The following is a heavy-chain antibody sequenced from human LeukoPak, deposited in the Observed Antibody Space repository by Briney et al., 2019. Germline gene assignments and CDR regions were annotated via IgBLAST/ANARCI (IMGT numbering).Heavy chain of an antibody. V-gene: IGHV1-2*02. D-gene: IGHD5-18*01. CDR2: INPHSGGT. CDR3: ARDRDSYGDYYFFYMDV. J-gene: IGHJ6*03. CDR1: GYTFNAYY. Sequence: ASVKVSCKASGYTFNAYYIHWARQAPGQGLECMGWINPHSGGTKSTQKFQDRVTMTRDTSISTVYMELSRLRSDDTAVYYCARDRDSYGDYYFFYMDVWGKGTTVAVSS.